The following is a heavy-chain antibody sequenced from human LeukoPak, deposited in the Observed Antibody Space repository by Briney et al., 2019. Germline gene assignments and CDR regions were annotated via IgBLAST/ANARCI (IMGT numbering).Heavy chain of an antibody. CDR2: ISGSGGNT. CDR3: AKAHIVVSNWYFDL. J-gene: IGHJ2*01. Sequence: GGSLRLSCAASGFTFSSYAMSWVRQAPGKGLEWVSAISGSGGNTHYADSVKGRFTISRDNSKNTLYLQMSSPRAEDTAVYYCAKAHIVVSNWYFDLWGRGTLVTVSS. D-gene: IGHD3-22*01. CDR1: GFTFSSYA. V-gene: IGHV3-23*01.